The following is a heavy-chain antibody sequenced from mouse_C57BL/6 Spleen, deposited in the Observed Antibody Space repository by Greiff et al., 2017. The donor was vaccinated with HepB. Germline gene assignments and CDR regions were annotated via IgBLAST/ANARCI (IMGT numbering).Heavy chain of an antibody. Sequence: EVQRVESGPGLVKPSQSLSLTCSVTGYSITSGYYWNWIRQFPGNKLEWMGYISYDGSNNYNPSLKNRISITRDTSKNQFFLKLNSVTTEDTATYYCARRGDYDYDYFDYWGQGTTLTVSS. CDR3: ARRGDYDYDYFDY. CDR2: ISYDGSN. J-gene: IGHJ2*01. CDR1: GYSITSGYY. V-gene: IGHV3-6*01. D-gene: IGHD2-4*01.